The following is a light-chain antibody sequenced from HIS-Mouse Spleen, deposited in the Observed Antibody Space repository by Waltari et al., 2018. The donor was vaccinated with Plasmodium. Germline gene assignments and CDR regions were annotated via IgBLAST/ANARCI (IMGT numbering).Light chain of an antibody. V-gene: IGKV1-5*03. J-gene: IGKJ4*01. Sequence: DIQMTPSPSTLSASVGDRVTITWRASQSISSWLAWYQQKPGKAPKLLIYKASSLESGVPSRFSGSGSGTEFTLTISSLQPDDFATYYCQQYNSYSLTFGGGTKVEIK. CDR1: QSISSW. CDR3: QQYNSYSLT. CDR2: KAS.